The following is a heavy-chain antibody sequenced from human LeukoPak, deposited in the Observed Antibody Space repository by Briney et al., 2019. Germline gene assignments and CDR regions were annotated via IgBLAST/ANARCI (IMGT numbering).Heavy chain of an antibody. CDR2: VFYSGGT. CDR1: DDSIKSYF. Sequence: SETLSLTCTVSDDSIKSYFWTWIRQSPGKGMEWIGYVFYSGGTSYNPSLRSRLTMSVDTSKSQFSLNLNSVTTADTAMYYCARGTRRHYDGSGYYYGEFDSWGQGILVTVSS. J-gene: IGHJ4*02. D-gene: IGHD3-22*01. CDR3: ARGTRRHYDGSGYYYGEFDS. V-gene: IGHV4-59*01.